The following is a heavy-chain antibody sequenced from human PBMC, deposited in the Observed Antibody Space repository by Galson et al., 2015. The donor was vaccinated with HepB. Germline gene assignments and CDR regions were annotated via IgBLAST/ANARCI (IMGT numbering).Heavy chain of an antibody. CDR2: MSTSSTT. CDR1: GFTFSSYS. J-gene: IGHJ5*02. D-gene: IGHD3-10*01. Sequence: SLRLSCAASGFTFSSYSMNWVRQAPGKGLEWVSYMSTSSTTYYADSVKGRFTISRDNAKNSLYLQMSSLRAEDTAVYYCSREGIRGIHTFDPWGQGTLVTVSS. CDR3: SREGIRGIHTFDP. V-gene: IGHV3-48*04.